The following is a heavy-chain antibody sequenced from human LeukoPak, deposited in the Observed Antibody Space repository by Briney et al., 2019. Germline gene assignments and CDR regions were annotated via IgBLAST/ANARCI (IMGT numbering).Heavy chain of an antibody. CDR3: ARSIAAAGMNWFDP. Sequence: ASVKVSCKASGYTFTSYDINWVRQATGQGLEWMGWMNPNSGNTGYAQKFQGRVTMTRNTSISTAYMELSSLRSEDTAVYYCARSIAAAGMNWFDPWGQGTLVTVSS. J-gene: IGHJ5*02. CDR1: GYTFTSYD. CDR2: MNPNSGNT. V-gene: IGHV1-8*01. D-gene: IGHD6-13*01.